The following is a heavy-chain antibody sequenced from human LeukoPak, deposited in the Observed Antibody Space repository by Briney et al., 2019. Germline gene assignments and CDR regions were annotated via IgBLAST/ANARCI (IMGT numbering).Heavy chain of an antibody. V-gene: IGHV4-59*08. Sequence: SETLSLTCTVSGGSISHYYWSWIRQPPGKGLEWIGYIYYNGNTNYSPSLKSRVSISVDTSKNQFSMKLSSVTAADTAVYYRARLGLAGSAGRTYYFDYWGQGARVTVFS. CDR3: ARLGLAGSAGRTYYFDY. CDR1: GGSISHYY. D-gene: IGHD1-26*01. J-gene: IGHJ4*02. CDR2: IYYNGNT.